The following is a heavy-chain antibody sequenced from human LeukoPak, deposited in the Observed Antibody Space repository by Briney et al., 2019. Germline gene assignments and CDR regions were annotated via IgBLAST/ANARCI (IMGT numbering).Heavy chain of an antibody. J-gene: IGHJ5*02. CDR1: GGSISSYY. CDR3: ARAAGGLGTLNWFDP. D-gene: IGHD7-27*01. CDR2: IYYSGST. Sequence: PSETLSLTCTVSGGSISSYYWSWIRQPPGKGLEWIGYIYYSGSTNYNPSFKSRVTISVDTSKNQFSLKLSSVTAADTAVYYCARAAGGLGTLNWFDPWGQGTLVTVSS. V-gene: IGHV4-59*01.